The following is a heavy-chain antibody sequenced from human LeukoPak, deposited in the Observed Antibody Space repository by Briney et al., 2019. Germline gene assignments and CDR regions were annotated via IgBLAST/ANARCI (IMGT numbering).Heavy chain of an antibody. J-gene: IGHJ5*02. V-gene: IGHV4-39*01. Sequence: KPSETLSLTCTVSGGSISSSSYYWGWIRQPPGKGLEWIGSIYYSGSTYYNPSLKSRVTISVDTSKNQFSLKLSSVTAADTAVYYCARKYYGILTGNWFDPWGQGTLVTVSS. CDR1: GGSISSSSYY. CDR2: IYYSGST. D-gene: IGHD3-9*01. CDR3: ARKYYGILTGNWFDP.